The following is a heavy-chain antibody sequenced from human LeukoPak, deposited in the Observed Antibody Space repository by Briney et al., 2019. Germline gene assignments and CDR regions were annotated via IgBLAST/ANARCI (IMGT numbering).Heavy chain of an antibody. J-gene: IGHJ5*02. V-gene: IGHV4-34*01. CDR1: GGSSSGYY. CDR2: INHSGST. Sequence: SETLSLTCAVYGGSSSGYYWSWIRQPPGKGLEWIGEINHSGSTNYNPSLKSRVTISVDTSKNQFSLKLSSVTAADTAVYYCARGRRPKTNWFDPWGQGTLVTVSS. D-gene: IGHD6-6*01. CDR3: ARGRRPKTNWFDP.